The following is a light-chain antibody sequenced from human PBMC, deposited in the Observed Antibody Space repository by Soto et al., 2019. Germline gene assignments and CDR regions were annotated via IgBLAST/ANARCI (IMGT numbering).Light chain of an antibody. Sequence: DIQLTQTPSFLSASVGDRVTVTCLASQGSPTYLAWYQQKPGKAPRLLIYGVSTLQSGVPSRFSGAGSGTEFTLTITSLQPEDSATYYCQQLNHYPLTFGQGTRLEIK. CDR1: QGSPTY. J-gene: IGKJ5*01. CDR3: QQLNHYPLT. V-gene: IGKV1-9*01. CDR2: GVS.